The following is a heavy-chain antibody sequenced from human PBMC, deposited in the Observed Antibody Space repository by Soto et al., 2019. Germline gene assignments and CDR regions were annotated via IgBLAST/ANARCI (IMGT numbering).Heavy chain of an antibody. CDR1: GFTFSSYA. CDR2: ISYDGSNK. V-gene: IGHV3-30-3*01. J-gene: IGHJ6*02. CDR3: ARAPGDYNPPFGPPPILYGMDV. D-gene: IGHD4-17*01. Sequence: QVQLVESGGGVVQPGRSLRLSCAASGFTFSSYAMHWVRQAPGKGLEWVAVISYDGSNKYYADSVKGRFTISRDNSKNTLYLQMNSLRAEDTAVYYCARAPGDYNPPFGPPPILYGMDVWGQGTTVTVSS.